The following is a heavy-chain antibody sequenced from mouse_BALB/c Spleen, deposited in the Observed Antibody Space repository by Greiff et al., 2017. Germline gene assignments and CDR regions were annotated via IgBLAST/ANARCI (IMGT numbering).Heavy chain of an antibody. J-gene: IGHJ4*01. D-gene: IGHD3-1*01. Sequence: EVKLVESGGGLVQPGGSLKLSCAASGFTFSSYGMSWVRQTPDKRLELVATINSNGGSTYYPDSVKGRFTISRDNAKNTLYLQMSSLKSEDTAMYYCARGGSGYDYYAMDYWGQGTSVTVSS. CDR2: INSNGGST. CDR1: GFTFSSYG. V-gene: IGHV5-6-3*01. CDR3: ARGGSGYDYYAMDY.